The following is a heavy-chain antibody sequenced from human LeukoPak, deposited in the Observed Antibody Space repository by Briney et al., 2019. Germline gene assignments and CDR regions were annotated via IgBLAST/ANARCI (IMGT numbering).Heavy chain of an antibody. J-gene: IGHJ4*02. D-gene: IGHD2-2*01. V-gene: IGHV3-21*01. Sequence: KTGGSLRLSCAASGFTFSSYSMNWVRQAPGKGLEWVSSISSSSYIYYADSVKGRFTISRDNAKNSLYLQMSSLRAEDTAVYYCARDMPWRTTYFDYWGQGTLVTVSS. CDR1: GFTFSSYS. CDR2: ISSSSYI. CDR3: ARDMPWRTTYFDY.